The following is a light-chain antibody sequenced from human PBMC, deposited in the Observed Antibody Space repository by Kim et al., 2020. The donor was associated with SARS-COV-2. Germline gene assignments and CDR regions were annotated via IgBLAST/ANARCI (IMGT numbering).Light chain of an antibody. V-gene: IGKV1-27*01. J-gene: IGKJ1*01. CDR2: AAS. CDR1: LGIGNF. Sequence: DIQMTQSPSALSASVGDRVTITCRASLGIGNFLAWYQQKPGKVPKLLIYAASTLESGVPSRFSGSGSGRDFTLTISSLQPEDVATYYCQKYNSDPRTFGQGTKVDIK. CDR3: QKYNSDPRT.